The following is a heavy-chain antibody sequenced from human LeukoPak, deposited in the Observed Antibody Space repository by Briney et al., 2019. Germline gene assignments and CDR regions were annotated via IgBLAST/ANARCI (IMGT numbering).Heavy chain of an antibody. CDR2: ISSSSSYI. J-gene: IGHJ4*02. Sequence: GGSPRLSCAASGFTFSSYSMNWVRQAPGKGLEWVSSISSSSSYIYYADSVKGRFTISRDNAKNSLYLQMNSLRAKDTAVYYCARGGQWELPYYFDYWGQGTLVTVSS. D-gene: IGHD1-26*01. CDR3: ARGGQWELPYYFDY. CDR1: GFTFSSYS. V-gene: IGHV3-21*01.